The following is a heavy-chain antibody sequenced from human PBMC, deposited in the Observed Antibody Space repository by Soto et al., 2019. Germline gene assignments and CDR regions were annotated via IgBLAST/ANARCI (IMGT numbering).Heavy chain of an antibody. CDR1: GFIFSGSS. D-gene: IGHD1-7*01. CDR3: ATQGGGNYRDYYYYGMDV. Sequence: GGSLRLSCAASGFIFSGSSMNWVRQAPGMGLEWVSSISSSSDYMYYADSVKGRFTISRDNARHSLFLQMNSLRAEDTAVYYCATQGGGNYRDYYYYGMDVWGQGTTVTVS. CDR2: ISSSSDYM. J-gene: IGHJ6*02. V-gene: IGHV3-21*01.